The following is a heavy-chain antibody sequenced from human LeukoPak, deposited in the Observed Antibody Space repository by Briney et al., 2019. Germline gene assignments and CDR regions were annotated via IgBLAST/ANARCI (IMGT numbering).Heavy chain of an antibody. CDR2: IYNSGST. J-gene: IGHJ5*02. V-gene: IGHV4-30-4*07. CDR3: ATRPPGIIGFDP. CDR1: GGSINIDGYS. D-gene: IGHD3-10*01. Sequence: PSETLSLTCTVSGGSINIDGYSWNWIRQPPGKGLEWIGYIYNSGSTYSNPSLKSRLTMSVDTPKNQFSLKLSSVTAADTAVYYCATRPPGIIGFDPWGQGTLVTVSS.